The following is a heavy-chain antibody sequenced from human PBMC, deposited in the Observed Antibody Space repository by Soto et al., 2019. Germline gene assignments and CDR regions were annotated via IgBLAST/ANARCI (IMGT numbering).Heavy chain of an antibody. CDR2: ISYDGSNK. CDR1: GFTFSSYG. V-gene: IGHV3-30*18. Sequence: PGGSLRLSCAASGFTFSSYGMHWVRQAPGKGLEWVAVISYDGSNKYYADSVKGRFTISRDNSKNTLYLQMNSLRAEDTAVYYCAKERGDTAMAHTHADGMDVWGQGTTVTVSS. D-gene: IGHD5-18*01. CDR3: AKERGDTAMAHTHADGMDV. J-gene: IGHJ6*02.